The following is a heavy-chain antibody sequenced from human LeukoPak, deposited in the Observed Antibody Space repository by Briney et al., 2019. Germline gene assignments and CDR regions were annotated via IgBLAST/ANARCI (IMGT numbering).Heavy chain of an antibody. CDR3: ARADRLDGGPYLIGP. Sequence: GASVRVSCKPSGYSFTDYYMHWVRQAPGQGLEWMGWINPNSGGTSSAQKFQGRVTMTRDTSITTVYMEVSWLTSDDTATYYCARADRLDGGPYLIGPWGQGTLVTVSS. CDR2: INPNSGGT. V-gene: IGHV1-2*02. CDR1: GYSFTDYY. D-gene: IGHD2-21*01. J-gene: IGHJ5*02.